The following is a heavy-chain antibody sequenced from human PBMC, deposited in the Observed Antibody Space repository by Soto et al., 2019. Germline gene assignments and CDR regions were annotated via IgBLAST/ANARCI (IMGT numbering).Heavy chain of an antibody. CDR3: AKDESYHPSWSDY. V-gene: IGHV3-23*01. CDR2: ISGSGGST. Sequence: GGSLRLSWAASGFTFSSYAMSWVRQAPGKGLEWVSAISGSGGSTYYADSVKGRFTISRDNSKNTLYLQMNSLRAEDTAVYYCAKDESYHPSWSDYWGQGTLVTVSS. D-gene: IGHD6-13*01. CDR1: GFTFSSYA. J-gene: IGHJ4*02.